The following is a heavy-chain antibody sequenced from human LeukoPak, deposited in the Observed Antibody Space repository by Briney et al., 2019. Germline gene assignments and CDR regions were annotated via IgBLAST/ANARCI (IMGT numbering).Heavy chain of an antibody. J-gene: IGHJ6*02. Sequence: TSETLSLTCAVYGGSFSGYYWSWIRQPPGKGLEWIGEINHSGSTNYNPPLKSRVTISVDTSKNQFSLKLSSVTAADTAVYYCARAPEGSTVAGTWRGYYYYGMDVWGQGTTVTVSS. V-gene: IGHV4-34*01. CDR1: GGSFSGYY. CDR3: ARAPEGSTVAGTWRGYYYYGMDV. CDR2: INHSGST. D-gene: IGHD6-19*01.